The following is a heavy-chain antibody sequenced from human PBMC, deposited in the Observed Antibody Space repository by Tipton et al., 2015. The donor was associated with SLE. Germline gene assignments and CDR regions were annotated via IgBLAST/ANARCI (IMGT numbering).Heavy chain of an antibody. D-gene: IGHD5-18*01. CDR2: IYQRGSTYYTRGST. CDR1: GYSISSGFY. CDR3: ARWIPLTGINV. Sequence: TLSLTCTVSGYSISSGFYWAWIRQPPGKGLEWIGFIYQRGSTYYTRGSTYYNPSLKSRVTISVDTSKNQFSLKLSSVTAADTAVYYCARWIPLTGINVWGQGATVTVSS. V-gene: IGHV4-38-2*02. J-gene: IGHJ6*02.